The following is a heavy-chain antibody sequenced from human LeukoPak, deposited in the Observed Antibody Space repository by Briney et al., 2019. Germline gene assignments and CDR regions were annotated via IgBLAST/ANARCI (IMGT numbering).Heavy chain of an antibody. J-gene: IGHJ3*02. CDR2: IYPGRSES. V-gene: IGHV5-51*01. D-gene: IGHD6-19*01. CDR1: GYSFTSYC. Sequence: GESLKISSKGSGYSFTSYCIGWVRQRPGKGLGLVGIIYPGRSESRYSPSFHGQVTISADQSISTAYLQGSSLKASDTAMYYCARPRAVAGRGAFDIWGQGTMVTVSS. CDR3: ARPRAVAGRGAFDI.